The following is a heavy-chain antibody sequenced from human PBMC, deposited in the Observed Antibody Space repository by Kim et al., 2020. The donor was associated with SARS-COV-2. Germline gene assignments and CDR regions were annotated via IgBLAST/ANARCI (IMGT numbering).Heavy chain of an antibody. V-gene: IGHV1-46*01. J-gene: IGHJ5*02. CDR2: INPNGGGV. Sequence: ASVKVSCKASGYTFTSYYVHWVRQAPGQGLEWVRVINPNGGGVSYAQKFQGRVTMTRDTSTNTVYMEVSSLTSEDTAVYYCARDRVTTTTARGNWFDPWGQGALVTVSS. CDR1: GYTFTSYY. D-gene: IGHD4-17*01. CDR3: ARDRVTTTTARGNWFDP.